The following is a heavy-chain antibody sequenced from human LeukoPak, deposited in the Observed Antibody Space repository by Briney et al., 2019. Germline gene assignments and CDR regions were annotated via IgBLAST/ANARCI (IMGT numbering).Heavy chain of an antibody. D-gene: IGHD5-24*01. CDR2: ISWDGGVT. V-gene: IGHV3-43*01. J-gene: IGHJ4*02. CDR1: GFTFDDHT. Sequence: GGSLRLSCAASGFTFDDHTMHWVRQAPGKGLEWVSLISWDGGVTKYVGSVKGRFTISRDNSKNSLYLQMNSLRTEDTALYYCAKSDHRGDGFNYDYWGQGTLVTASS. CDR3: AKSDHRGDGFNYDY.